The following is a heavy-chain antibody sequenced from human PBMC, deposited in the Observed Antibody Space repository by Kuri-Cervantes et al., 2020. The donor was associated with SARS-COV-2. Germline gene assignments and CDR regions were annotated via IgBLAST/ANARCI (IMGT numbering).Heavy chain of an antibody. CDR2: CYYGDVT. Sequence: SETLSLTCTVSGGSISSFYWSWIRQSPGKGLELIADCYYGDVTNYNPSLKGRVTVSADTSKNQLSLKLNSVTAADTAVYYCARDNILYSGSGFDPWGQGTLVTVSS. V-gene: IGHV4-59*01. D-gene: IGHD1-26*01. CDR3: ARDNILYSGSGFDP. J-gene: IGHJ5*02. CDR1: GGSISSFY.